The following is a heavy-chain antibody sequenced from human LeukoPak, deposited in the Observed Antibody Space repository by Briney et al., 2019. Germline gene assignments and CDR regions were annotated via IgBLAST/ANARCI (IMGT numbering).Heavy chain of an antibody. Sequence: SETLSLTCAVYGGSFSGYYWSWIRQPPGKGLEWIGEINHSGSTNYNPSLKGRVTISVDTSKNQFSLKLSSVTAADTAVYYCARRIARRFDYWGQGTLVTVSS. CDR3: ARRIARRFDY. CDR2: INHSGST. V-gene: IGHV4-34*01. D-gene: IGHD6-13*01. J-gene: IGHJ4*02. CDR1: GGSFSGYY.